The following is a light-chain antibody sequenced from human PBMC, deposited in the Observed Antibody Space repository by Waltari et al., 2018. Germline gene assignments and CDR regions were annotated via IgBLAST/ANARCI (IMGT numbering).Light chain of an antibody. J-gene: IGLJ3*02. V-gene: IGLV2-11*01. CDR3: CSYGGSYTWV. CDR1: SNDIGFYNY. CDR2: DVT. Sequence: QSALTQPRSVSGSPGQSVTISCTGTSNDIGFYNYVSWYHQHPGKAPKVLIYDVTKRPSGVPDRFSGSKSGNTASLTISGLQAEDEADYYCCSYGGSYTWVFGGGTWLTVL.